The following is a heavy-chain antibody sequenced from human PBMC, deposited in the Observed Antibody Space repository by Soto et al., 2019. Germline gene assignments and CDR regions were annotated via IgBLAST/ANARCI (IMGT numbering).Heavy chain of an antibody. J-gene: IGHJ4*02. CDR1: GFTFSDHY. D-gene: IGHD3-10*01. Sequence: PGGSLRLSCAASGFTFSDHYMEWVRQAPGKGLEWVGRIRNKANSYTTEYGASVKGRFTISRDDSKNSLSLQMNSLKTEDTAVYYCASASFGELKYFDSWGQGPLVTVPS. CDR2: IRNKANSYTT. CDR3: ASASFGELKYFDS. V-gene: IGHV3-72*01.